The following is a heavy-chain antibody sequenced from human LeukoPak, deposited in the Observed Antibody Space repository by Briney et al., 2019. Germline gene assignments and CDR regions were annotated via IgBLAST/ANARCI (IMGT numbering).Heavy chain of an antibody. CDR3: ARHPGGSSFDY. CDR2: IYYTGNT. Sequence: SETLSLTCTDSGGSISSSNYYWGWVRQPPGKGLEWVATIYYTGNTYYNPSLKSRVTISVDTSKNQFSLKLSSVTAADTALYFCARHPGGSSFDYWGQGTLVTVSS. J-gene: IGHJ4*03. V-gene: IGHV4-39*01. D-gene: IGHD2-8*02. CDR1: GGSISSSNYY.